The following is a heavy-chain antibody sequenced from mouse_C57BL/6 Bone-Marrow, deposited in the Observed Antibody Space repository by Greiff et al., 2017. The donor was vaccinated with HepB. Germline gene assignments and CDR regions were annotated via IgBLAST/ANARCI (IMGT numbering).Heavy chain of an antibody. Sequence: QVQLQQPGAELVKPGASVKLSCKASGYTFTSYWMQWVKQRPGQGLEWIGEIDPSDSYTNYNQKFKGKATLTLDTSSSTAYMQLSSLTSEDSAVYYCARGHYYGPRHWGQGTTLTVSS. CDR2: IDPSDSYT. V-gene: IGHV1-50*01. CDR1: GYTFTSYW. CDR3: ARGHYYGPRH. J-gene: IGHJ2*01. D-gene: IGHD1-2*01.